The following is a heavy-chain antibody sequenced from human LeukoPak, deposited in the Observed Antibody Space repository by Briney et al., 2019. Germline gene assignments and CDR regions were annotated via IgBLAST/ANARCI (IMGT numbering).Heavy chain of an antibody. CDR3: ARGWYGDYVSLFDY. CDR2: ISSSGSTI. CDR1: GFTFSSYE. D-gene: IGHD4-17*01. Sequence: SGGSLRLSCAASGFTFSSYEMNWVRQAPGKGLEWVSYISSSGSTIYYADSVKGRFTISRDNAKNSLYLQMNSLRAEDTAVYYCARGWYGDYVSLFDYWGQGTLVTVSS. V-gene: IGHV3-48*03. J-gene: IGHJ4*02.